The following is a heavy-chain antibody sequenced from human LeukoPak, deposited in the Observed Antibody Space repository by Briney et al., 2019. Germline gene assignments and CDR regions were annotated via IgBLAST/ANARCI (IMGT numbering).Heavy chain of an antibody. CDR3: AKYFTREYSSGWYGT. CDR1: GFTFSSYA. V-gene: IGHV3-23*01. D-gene: IGHD6-19*01. J-gene: IGHJ5*02. Sequence: GGSLRLSCAASGFTFSSYAMSWVRQAPGKGLEWVSAISGSGGSTYYADSVKGRFTISRDNSKNTLYLQMNSLRAEDTAVYYCAKYFTREYSSGWYGTWGQGTLVTVSS. CDR2: ISGSGGST.